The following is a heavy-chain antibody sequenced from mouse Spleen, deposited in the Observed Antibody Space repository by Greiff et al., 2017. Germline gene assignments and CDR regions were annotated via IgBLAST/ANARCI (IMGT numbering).Heavy chain of an antibody. J-gene: IGHJ2*01. CDR1: GYTFTSYW. V-gene: IGHV1-52*01. Sequence: VQLQQPGAELVRPGSSVKLSCKASGYTFTSYWMHWVKQRPIQGLEWIGNIDPSDSETHYNQKFKDKATLTVDKSSSTAYMQLSSLTSEDSAVYYCARPGGSSYFDYRGQGTTLTVSS. CDR2: IDPSDSET. D-gene: IGHD1-1*01. CDR3: ARPGGSSYFDY.